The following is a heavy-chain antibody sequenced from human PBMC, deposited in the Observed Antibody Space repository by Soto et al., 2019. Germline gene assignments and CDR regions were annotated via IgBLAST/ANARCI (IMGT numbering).Heavy chain of an antibody. CDR3: VKDRLSLIGYYYFDY. V-gene: IGHV3-23*01. D-gene: IGHD3-9*01. CDR2: ISSSGSTT. Sequence: LRLSCAASGFTFSSYAMSWVRQAPGKGLEWVSAISSSGSTTHYAASVEGRFTISRDNSKITLYLQMNSLRAEDTAVYFCVKDRLSLIGYYYFDYWGQGTLVTVSS. J-gene: IGHJ4*02. CDR1: GFTFSSYA.